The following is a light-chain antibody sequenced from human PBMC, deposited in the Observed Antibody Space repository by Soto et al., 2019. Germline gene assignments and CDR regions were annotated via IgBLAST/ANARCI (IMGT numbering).Light chain of an antibody. CDR3: QSYNDWPFT. CDR1: ESLSTY. J-gene: IGKJ2*01. V-gene: IGKV3-15*01. CDR2: GAS. Sequence: EIVMTQSPATLSVSPGERVTLSCRASESLSTYLAWYQQKPGQAPRLLIYGASIKATGIPARFSGSGSATDCTLTISSLQSEDFAVYYCQSYNDWPFTFGQGTKLEI.